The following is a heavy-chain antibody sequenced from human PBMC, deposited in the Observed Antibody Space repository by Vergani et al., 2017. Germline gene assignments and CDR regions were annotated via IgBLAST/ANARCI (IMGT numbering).Heavy chain of an antibody. CDR1: GGTFSSYA. CDR2: IIPIFGTA. J-gene: IGHJ6*03. Sequence: QVQLVQSGAEVKKPGSSVKVSCKASGGTFSSYAISWVRQAPGQGLEWMGGIIPIFGTANYAQKFQGRVTITADESTSTAYMELSSLRSEDTAVYYCARGYCSSTSCYQWDYYYYYMDVWGKGTTVTVSS. V-gene: IGHV1-69*01. D-gene: IGHD2-2*01. CDR3: ARGYCSSTSCYQWDYYYYYMDV.